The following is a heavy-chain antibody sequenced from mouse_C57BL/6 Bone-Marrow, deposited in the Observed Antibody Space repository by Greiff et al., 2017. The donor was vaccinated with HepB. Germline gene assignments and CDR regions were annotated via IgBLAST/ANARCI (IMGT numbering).Heavy chain of an antibody. CDR2: IWSGGST. Sequence: QVQLQQSGPGLVQPSQSLSITCTVSGFSLTSYGVHWVRQSPGKGLEWLGVIWSGGSTDYNAAFISRLSISKDNSKSQVFFKMNSLQADDTAIYYCARIDGSLAYWGQGTLVTVSA. J-gene: IGHJ3*01. D-gene: IGHD2-3*01. CDR3: ARIDGSLAY. V-gene: IGHV2-2*01. CDR1: GFSLTSYG.